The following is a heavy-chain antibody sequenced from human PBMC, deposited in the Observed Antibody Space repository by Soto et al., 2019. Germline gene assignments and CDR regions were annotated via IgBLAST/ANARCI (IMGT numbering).Heavy chain of an antibody. J-gene: IGHJ3*02. CDR2: ISYDGSNK. CDR1: GFTFSSYG. CDR3: AKLGSTHDAFDI. Sequence: GGSLRLSCAASGFTFSSYGMHWVRQAPGKGLEWVAVISYDGSNKYYADSVKGRFTISRDNSKNTLYLQMNSLRAEDTAVYYCAKLGSTHDAFDIWGQGTMVTVSS. V-gene: IGHV3-30*18.